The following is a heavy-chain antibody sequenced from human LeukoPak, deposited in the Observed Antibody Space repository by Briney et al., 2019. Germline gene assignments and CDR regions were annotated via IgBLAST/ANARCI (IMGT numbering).Heavy chain of an antibody. V-gene: IGHV3-30*03. CDR2: ISYDGSNK. Sequence: GRSLRLSCAASGFTFSSYDMHWVRQAPGKGLAWVAVISYDGSNKNYADSVKGRFTISRDNSKNTLSLQMDSLRTEDTAIYYCARCESAYDPPDFWGQGTLVTASS. J-gene: IGHJ4*02. CDR1: GFTFSSYD. D-gene: IGHD3-3*01. CDR3: ARCESAYDPPDF.